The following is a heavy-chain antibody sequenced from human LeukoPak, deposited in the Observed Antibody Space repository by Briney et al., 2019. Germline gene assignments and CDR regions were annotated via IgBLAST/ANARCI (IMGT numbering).Heavy chain of an antibody. CDR2: INWNGGST. CDR1: GFTFDDYG. Sequence: GGSLRLSCAASGFTFDDYGMSWVRQAPGKGLEWVSGINWNGGSTGYADSVKGRFTISRDNAKSSLYLQMNSLRAEDTALYYCARDLSGDYYYYMDVWGKGTTVTVSS. D-gene: IGHD4-17*01. J-gene: IGHJ6*03. CDR3: ARDLSGDYYYYMDV. V-gene: IGHV3-20*04.